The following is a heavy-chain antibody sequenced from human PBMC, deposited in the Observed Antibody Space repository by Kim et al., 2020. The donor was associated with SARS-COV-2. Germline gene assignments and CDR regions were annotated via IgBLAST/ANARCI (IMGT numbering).Heavy chain of an antibody. D-gene: IGHD6-6*01. CDR3: ARDPTYSSSSQGDY. Sequence: GGSLRLSCAASGFTFSSYSMNWVRQAPGKGLEWVSSISSSSSYIYYTDSVKGRFTISRDNAKNSLYLQMNSLRAEDTAVYYCARDPTYSSSSQGDYWGHGTLVTVSS. CDR2: ISSSSSYI. CDR1: GFTFSSYS. V-gene: IGHV3-21*01. J-gene: IGHJ4*01.